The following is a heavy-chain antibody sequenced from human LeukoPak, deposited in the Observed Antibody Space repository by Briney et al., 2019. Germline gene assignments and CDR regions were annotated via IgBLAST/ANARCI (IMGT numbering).Heavy chain of an antibody. Sequence: SVKVSCKASGGTFSSYAISWVRQAPGQGLEWMGRIIPIFGTANYAQKFQGRVTITTDESTSTAYMELSSLRSEDTAVYYCARRARIAAAWYYFDYWGQGTLATVSS. CDR1: GGTFSSYA. CDR3: ARRARIAAAWYYFDY. D-gene: IGHD6-13*01. CDR2: IIPIFGTA. V-gene: IGHV1-69*05. J-gene: IGHJ4*02.